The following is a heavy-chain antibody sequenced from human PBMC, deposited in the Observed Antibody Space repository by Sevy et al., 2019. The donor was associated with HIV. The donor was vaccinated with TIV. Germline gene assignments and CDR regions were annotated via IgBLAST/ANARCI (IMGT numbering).Heavy chain of an antibody. Sequence: GGSLRLSCAASGFTITNYAMNWVRQAPGKGLEWVSGIPSSGDKTHYVDSVKGRFTISRDTSSNTLWLQMNNLRVEDTAVYYCARRTTATYVGAISCWGQGTLVSVSS. D-gene: IGHD2-21*01. CDR1: GFTITNYA. J-gene: IGHJ4*02. CDR3: ARRTTATYVGAISC. V-gene: IGHV3-23*01. CDR2: IPSSGDKT.